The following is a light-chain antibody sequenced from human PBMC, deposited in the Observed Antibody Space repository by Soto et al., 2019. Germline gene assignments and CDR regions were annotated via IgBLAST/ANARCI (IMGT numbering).Light chain of an antibody. J-gene: IGLJ2*01. CDR1: TGPVTSGHW. Sequence: QAVVTQEPSLTVSPGGTVTLTCDSKTGPVTSGHWPYWFQQKHGHAPSTLIYDTSKKHSWTPARFSGSLLGGKAALTLSGAQPEDEADYYCFLSYNSARPVVFGGGTKVTVL. CDR3: FLSYNSARPVV. V-gene: IGLV7-46*01. CDR2: DTS.